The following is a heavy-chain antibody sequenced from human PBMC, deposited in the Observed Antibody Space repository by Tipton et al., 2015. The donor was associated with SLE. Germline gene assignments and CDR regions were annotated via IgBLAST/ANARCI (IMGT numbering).Heavy chain of an antibody. J-gene: IGHJ3*02. CDR3: ASSPPIYCSGGSCYPDAFDI. CDR1: GGSFSGYY. CDR2: IYYSGST. Sequence: TLSLTCAVYGGSFSGYYWSWIRQPPGKGLEWIGYIYYSGSTYYNPSLKSRVTISVDTSKNQFSLKLSSVTAADTAVYYCASSPPIYCSGGSCYPDAFDIWGHGTMVAVSS. V-gene: IGHV4-34*01. D-gene: IGHD2-15*01.